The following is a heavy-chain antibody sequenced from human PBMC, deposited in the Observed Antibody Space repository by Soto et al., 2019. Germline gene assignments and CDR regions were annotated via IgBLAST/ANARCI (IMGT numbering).Heavy chain of an antibody. J-gene: IGHJ4*02. CDR2: ISAYNGNT. Sequence: QVQLVQSGAEVKKPGASVKVSCKASGYTFTSYGISWVRQAPGQGLEWMGWISAYNGNTDYAQKLQGRVTMTTDTSTSTAYMELRSLRSDDTAVYYCARSYYDFWSGYYIDYWGQGTLVTVSS. CDR3: ARSYYDFWSGYYIDY. D-gene: IGHD3-3*01. V-gene: IGHV1-18*01. CDR1: GYTFTSYG.